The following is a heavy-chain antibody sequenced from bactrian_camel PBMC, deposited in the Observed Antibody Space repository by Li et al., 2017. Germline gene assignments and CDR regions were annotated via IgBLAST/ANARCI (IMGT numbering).Heavy chain of an antibody. CDR2: TYDDIS. J-gene: IGHJ4*01. V-gene: IGHV3S10*01. CDR1: GFPFARYA. CDR3: ATGGITWGDELTY. D-gene: IGHD3*01. Sequence: VQLVESGGGLVQPGGSLRLSCAASGFPFARYAMTWVRQAPGKGLEWVAHTYDDISYYADSVKDRFTSSRDSAKQTLYLQLDSLKTDDTAMYYCATGGITWGDELTYWGQGTQVTVS.